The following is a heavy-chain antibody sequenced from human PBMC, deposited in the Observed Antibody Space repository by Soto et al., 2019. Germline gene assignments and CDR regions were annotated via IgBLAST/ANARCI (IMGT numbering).Heavy chain of an antibody. D-gene: IGHD2-15*01. Sequence: PSETLSLTCAVSGDPISSNDYYWGWIRQPPGEGLEWIENIDFNGVTYYNSSLKSRLTISKDTSKNQFSLTLTSVTAADTAVYYCAKELVGATRLRHTDSQYWGQGILVTVSS. J-gene: IGHJ4*02. CDR1: GDPISSNDYY. V-gene: IGHV4-39*07. CDR2: IDFNGVT. CDR3: AKELVGATRLRHTDSQY.